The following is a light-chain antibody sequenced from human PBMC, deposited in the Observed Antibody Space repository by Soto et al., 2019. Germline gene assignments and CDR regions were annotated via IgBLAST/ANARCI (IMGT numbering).Light chain of an antibody. V-gene: IGLV1-51*01. J-gene: IGLJ1*01. CDR1: SSNIGGSS. Sequence: QSVLTQPPSVSAAPGQKVTISCSGSSSNIGGSSVSWYQQLPGTAPKLLIYDDNKRLSGIPDRFSGSKSGTSATLGITGFQTGDEADYYCGSWDSSLSAYVFGTGTKVTVL. CDR2: DDN. CDR3: GSWDSSLSAYV.